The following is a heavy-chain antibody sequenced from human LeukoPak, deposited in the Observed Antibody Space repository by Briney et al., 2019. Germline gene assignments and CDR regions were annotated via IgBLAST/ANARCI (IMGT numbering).Heavy chain of an antibody. CDR2: INPNSGGT. CDR3: ARSTTPNENEYFEH. V-gene: IGHV1-2*02. Sequence: ASVKVSCKASGYTFTSYGISWVRQAPGQGLEWMGWINPNSGGTNYIQKFQGRVTMTRDTSISTAYMELSRLRPDDTAVYYCARSTTPNENEYFEHWGQGTLVTVSS. D-gene: IGHD2/OR15-2a*01. J-gene: IGHJ1*01. CDR1: GYTFTSYG.